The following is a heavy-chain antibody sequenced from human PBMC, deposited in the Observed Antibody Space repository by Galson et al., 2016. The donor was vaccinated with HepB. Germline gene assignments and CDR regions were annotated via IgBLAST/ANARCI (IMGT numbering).Heavy chain of an antibody. CDR1: GYTFSDYY. D-gene: IGHD2-8*01. CDR3: AREGSSYGVYHFFGMDV. J-gene: IGHJ6*02. Sequence: SVKVSCKASGYTFSDYYMHWVRQAPGQGLEWMGWINPKNGGTNYAQRFRDRVIMTRVTSIRTAYMELSRVTPDDTAVYFCAREGSSYGVYHFFGMDVWGQGTTVTVSS. CDR2: INPKNGGT. V-gene: IGHV1-2*02.